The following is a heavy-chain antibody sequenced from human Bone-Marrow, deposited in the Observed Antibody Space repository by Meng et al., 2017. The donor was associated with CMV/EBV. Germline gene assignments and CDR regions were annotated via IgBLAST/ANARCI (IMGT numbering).Heavy chain of an antibody. D-gene: IGHD6-13*01. V-gene: IGHV4-34*01. CDR1: GSFSGYY. CDR3: SRGSIDVAAAGPLNWFDP. CDR2: INHSGST. J-gene: IGHJ5*02. Sequence: GSFSGYYWSWIRQPPGKGLEWIGEINHSGSTNYNPSLKSRVTISVDTSKNQFSLKLTSVSVADSAVYYCSRGSIDVAAAGPLNWFDPWGQGTLVTVSS.